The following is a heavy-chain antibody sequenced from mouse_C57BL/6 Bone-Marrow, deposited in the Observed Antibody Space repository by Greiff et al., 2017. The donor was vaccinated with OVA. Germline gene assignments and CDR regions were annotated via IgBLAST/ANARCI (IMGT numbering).Heavy chain of an antibody. CDR1: GYSFTGYF. D-gene: IGHD1-1*02. CDR3: ARSGFAVARFDY. V-gene: IGHV1-20*01. CDR2: INPYNGDT. J-gene: IGHJ2*01. Sequence: VQLQQSGPELVKPGASVKISCKASGYSFTGYFMNWVMQSHGKSLEWIGRINPYNGDTFYNQKFKGKATLTVDKSSSTAHMGLRGLTSEDSAVYYCARSGFAVARFDYWGQGTTLTVSS.